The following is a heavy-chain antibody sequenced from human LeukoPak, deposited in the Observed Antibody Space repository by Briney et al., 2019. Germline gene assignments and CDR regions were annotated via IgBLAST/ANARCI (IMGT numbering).Heavy chain of an antibody. V-gene: IGHV3-23*01. CDR3: ARGSSGPDY. J-gene: IGHJ4*02. D-gene: IGHD6-19*01. CDR1: GFTFSNFD. Sequence: PGGSLRLSCAASGFTFSNFDMTWVSQAPGKGLEWASHISSRGGTSHYADSVKGRFTICRDNFKNTLYLQMNSLRAEDTAVYYCARGSSGPDYWGQGTLVTVSS. CDR2: ISSRGGTS.